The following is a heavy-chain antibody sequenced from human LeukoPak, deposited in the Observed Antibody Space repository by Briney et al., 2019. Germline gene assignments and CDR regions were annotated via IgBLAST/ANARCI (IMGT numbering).Heavy chain of an antibody. CDR3: AKDHGSGGYDY. D-gene: IGHD3-10*01. Sequence: GGSLRLSCAASGFTFSSFGMPWVRQAPGKGLEWVAVISYNGGNKYYVDSVKGRFTISRDNSKNTLYLQMNSLRVEDTAVYYCAKDHGSGGYDYWGQGTLVTVSS. V-gene: IGHV3-30*18. CDR1: GFTFSSFG. CDR2: ISYNGGNK. J-gene: IGHJ4*02.